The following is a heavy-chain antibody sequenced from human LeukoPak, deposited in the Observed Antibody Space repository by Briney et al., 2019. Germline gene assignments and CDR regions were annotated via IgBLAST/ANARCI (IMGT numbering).Heavy chain of an antibody. CDR2: INHSGST. V-gene: IGHV4-34*01. CDR3: ARGGLRWNRPPFDY. Sequence: PSETLSLTCAVYGGSFSGHYWSWIRQPPGKGLEWIGEINHSGSTNYNPSLKSRVTISVDTSKNQFSLKLSSVTAADTAVYYCARGGLRWNRPPFDYWGQGTLVTVSS. D-gene: IGHD4-23*01. CDR1: GGSFSGHY. J-gene: IGHJ4*02.